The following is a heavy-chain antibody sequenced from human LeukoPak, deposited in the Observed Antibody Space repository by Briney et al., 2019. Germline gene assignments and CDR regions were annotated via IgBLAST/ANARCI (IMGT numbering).Heavy chain of an antibody. J-gene: IGHJ4*02. Sequence: TGGSLRLSCAAAGFTSSSYWMSWVRQAPGKGLECVANIKQDGSEKYYVDSVKGRFTISRDNAKNSLYLQMNSLRAEDTAVYYCARDRGSSGWYEFDYWGQGTLVTVTS. CDR1: GFTSSSYW. D-gene: IGHD6-19*01. CDR3: ARDRGSSGWYEFDY. V-gene: IGHV3-7*01. CDR2: IKQDGSEK.